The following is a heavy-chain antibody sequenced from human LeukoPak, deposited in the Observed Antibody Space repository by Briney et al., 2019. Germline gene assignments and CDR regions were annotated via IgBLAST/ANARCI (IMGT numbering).Heavy chain of an antibody. J-gene: IGHJ3*02. CDR1: GGTFSSYA. CDR3: ARSMISWSDAFDI. V-gene: IGHV1-69*04. D-gene: IGHD3-16*01. CDR2: IIPILGIA. Sequence: ASVKVSCKASGGTFSSYAIIWVRQAPGQGLEWMGRIIPILGIANYAQKFQGRVTITADKSTSTAYMEPSSLRSEDTAVYYCARSMISWSDAFDIWGQGTMVTVSS.